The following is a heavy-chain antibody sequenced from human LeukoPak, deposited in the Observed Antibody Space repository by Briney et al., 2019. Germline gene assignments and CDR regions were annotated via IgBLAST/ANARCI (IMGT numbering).Heavy chain of an antibody. CDR1: GYTLTELS. J-gene: IGHJ6*02. V-gene: IGHV1-24*01. CDR3: ATDSYSGSYSCYYGMDV. D-gene: IGHD1-26*01. Sequence: ASVKVSFKVSGYTLTELSMHWVRQAPGKGLEWMGGFDPEDGETIYAQKFQGRVTMTEDTSTDTAYMELSSLRSEDTAVYYCATDSYSGSYSCYYGMDVWGQGTTVTVSS. CDR2: FDPEDGET.